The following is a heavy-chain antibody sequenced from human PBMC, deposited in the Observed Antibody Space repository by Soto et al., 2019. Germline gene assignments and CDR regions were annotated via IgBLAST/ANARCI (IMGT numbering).Heavy chain of an antibody. CDR2: IIPIFGTA. V-gene: IGHV1-69*05. D-gene: IGHD3-16*01. Sequence: SVKVSCKASGGTFSSYAISWVRQAPGQGLEWMGGIIPIFGTANYAQKLQGRVTMTTDTSTSTAYMELRSLRSDDTAVYYCARGDTGLYCFNPGGQEPLVTVS. CDR3: ARGDTGLYCFNP. CDR1: GGTFSSYA. J-gene: IGHJ5*02.